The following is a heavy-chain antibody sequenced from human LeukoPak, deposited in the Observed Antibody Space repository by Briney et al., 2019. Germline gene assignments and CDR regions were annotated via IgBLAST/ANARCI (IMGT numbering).Heavy chain of an antibody. J-gene: IGHJ5*02. CDR1: GYTFTSYG. CDR2: ISAYNGNT. CDR3: AREAYDFWSGNWFDP. D-gene: IGHD3-3*01. Sequence: ASVKVSCKASGYTFTSYGISWVRQAPGQGLEWMGWISAYNGNTNYARKLQGRVTMTTDTSTSTAYMELRSLRSDDTVVYYCAREAYDFWSGNWFDPWGQGTLVTVSS. V-gene: IGHV1-18*01.